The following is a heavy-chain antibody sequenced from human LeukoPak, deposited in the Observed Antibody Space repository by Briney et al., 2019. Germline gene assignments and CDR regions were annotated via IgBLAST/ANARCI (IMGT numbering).Heavy chain of an antibody. CDR1: GFTVSSNY. J-gene: IGHJ4*02. CDR3: ARLTYGYNSGLDY. D-gene: IGHD5-24*01. V-gene: IGHV3-66*02. Sequence: GGSLRLSCAASGFTVSSNYMSWVRQAPGKGLEWVSVIYSGGSTYYADSVKGRFTISRDNSKNTLYLQMNSLRAEDTAVYYCARLTYGYNSGLDYCGQGTLVTVSS. CDR2: IYSGGST.